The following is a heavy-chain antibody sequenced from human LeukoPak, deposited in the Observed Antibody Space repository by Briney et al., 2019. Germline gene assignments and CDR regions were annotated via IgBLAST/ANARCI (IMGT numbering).Heavy chain of an antibody. J-gene: IGHJ4*02. Sequence: GGSLRLSCAASGFTFSSYGMHWVRQAPGKGLEWVAFIRYDGSNKYYADSVKGRFTISRDNSKNTLYLQMSSLRAEDTAVYYCAKDLYGDSDYWGQGTLVTVSS. V-gene: IGHV3-30*02. D-gene: IGHD4-17*01. CDR1: GFTFSSYG. CDR2: IRYDGSNK. CDR3: AKDLYGDSDY.